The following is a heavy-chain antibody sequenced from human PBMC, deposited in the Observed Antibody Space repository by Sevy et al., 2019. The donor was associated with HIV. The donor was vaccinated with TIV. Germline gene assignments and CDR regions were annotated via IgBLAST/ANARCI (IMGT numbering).Heavy chain of an antibody. J-gene: IGHJ4*02. V-gene: IGHV1-2*02. CDR2: INPNSGGT. D-gene: IGHD3-22*01. CDR3: ARAYYYDSSGYSGLDY. CDR1: GYTFTGYY. Sequence: ASVKVSCKASGYTFTGYYMHWVRQAPGQGLEWMGWINPNSGGTNYAQKFQGRVTMTRDTSIRPAYMELSRLRSDETAVYYCARAYYYDSSGYSGLDYWGQGTLVTVSS.